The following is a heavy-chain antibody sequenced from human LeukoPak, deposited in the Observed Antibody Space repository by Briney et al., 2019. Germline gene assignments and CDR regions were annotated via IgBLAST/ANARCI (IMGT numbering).Heavy chain of an antibody. CDR2: MNPNSGNT. CDR3: ARAPSPTSYGMDV. V-gene: IGHV1-8*01. CDR1: GYTFSSYD. Sequence: GASVKVSCKASGYTFSSYDVNWVRQATGQGLEWMGWMNPNSGNTGYAQEFQGRVTMTWNTSISTAYMEVSGLRSEDTAVYYCARAPSPTSYGMDVWGQGTTVTVSS. D-gene: IGHD2-2*01. J-gene: IGHJ6*02.